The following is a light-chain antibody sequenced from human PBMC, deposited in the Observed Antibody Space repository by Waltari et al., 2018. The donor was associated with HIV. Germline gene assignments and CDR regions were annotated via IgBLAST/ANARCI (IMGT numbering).Light chain of an antibody. CDR1: RSNIGAGYV. V-gene: IGLV1-40*01. Sequence: QSVLTPPPSVSGAPGQRVTISCTGSRSNIGAGYVLHWYQQLPGTAPKLLIYGNSNRPSGVPDRFSGCKSGTSASLAITGLQAEDEADYYCQSYDSSLSAYVVFGGGTKLTVL. CDR3: QSYDSSLSAYVV. J-gene: IGLJ2*01. CDR2: GNS.